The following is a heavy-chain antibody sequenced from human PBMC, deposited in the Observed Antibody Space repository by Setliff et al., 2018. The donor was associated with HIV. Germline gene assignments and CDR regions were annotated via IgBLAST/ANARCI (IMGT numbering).Heavy chain of an antibody. CDR2: ISAYNGNT. Sequence: ASVKVSCKASGYTFTSYGISWVRQAPGQGLEWMGWISAYNGNTNYAQNFQGRVTMATDTSTSTVYMELRSLRSDDTAVYYCASSVDNYGDNRWFDPWGQGTLVTVSS. V-gene: IGHV1-18*01. D-gene: IGHD4-17*01. CDR3: ASSVDNYGDNRWFDP. CDR1: GYTFTSYG. J-gene: IGHJ5*02.